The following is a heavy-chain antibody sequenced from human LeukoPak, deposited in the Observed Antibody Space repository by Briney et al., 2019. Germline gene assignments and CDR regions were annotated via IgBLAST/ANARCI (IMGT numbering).Heavy chain of an antibody. D-gene: IGHD3-22*01. V-gene: IGHV4-39*07. CDR2: IYYSGST. CDR3: AREAGYYYDSSGFPDY. J-gene: IGHJ4*02. CDR1: GGSISSSSYY. Sequence: SETLSLTCTVSGGSISSSSYYWGWLRQPPGKGLEWIGSIYYSGSTYYNPSLKSRVTISVDTSKNQFSLKLSSVTAADTAVYYCAREAGYYYDSSGFPDYWGQGTLVTVSS.